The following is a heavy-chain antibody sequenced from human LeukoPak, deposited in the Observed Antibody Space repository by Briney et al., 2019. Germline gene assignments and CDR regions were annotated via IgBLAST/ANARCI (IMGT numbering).Heavy chain of an antibody. CDR2: IYYSGST. CDR1: GGSISSYY. Sequence: PSETLSLTCTVSGGSISSYYWGWIRQPPEKGLEWIGYIYYSGSTNYKSSLKSRVTISVDTSKNQFSLKLSSVTAADTAVYYCASLTPYYYDSSGPRGYFDYWGQGTLVTVSS. CDR3: ASLTPYYYDSSGPRGYFDY. J-gene: IGHJ4*02. D-gene: IGHD3-22*01. V-gene: IGHV4-59*01.